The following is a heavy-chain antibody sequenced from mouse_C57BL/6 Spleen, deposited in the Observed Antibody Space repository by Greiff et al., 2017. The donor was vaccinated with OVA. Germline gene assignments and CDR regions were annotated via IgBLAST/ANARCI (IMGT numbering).Heavy chain of an antibody. Sequence: VQLQQPGAELVRPGSSVKLSCKASGYTFTSYWMHWVKQRPIQGLEWIGNIDPSDSETHYNQKFKDKATLTVDKSSSTAYMQLSSLTSEDSAVYYCARERLTGGFAYWGQGTLVTVSA. D-gene: IGHD4-1*01. J-gene: IGHJ3*01. CDR3: ARERLTGGFAY. V-gene: IGHV1-52*01. CDR1: GYTFTSYW. CDR2: IDPSDSET.